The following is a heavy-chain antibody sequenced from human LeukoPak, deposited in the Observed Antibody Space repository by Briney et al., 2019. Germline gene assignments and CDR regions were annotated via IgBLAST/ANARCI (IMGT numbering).Heavy chain of an antibody. V-gene: IGHV3-9*01. D-gene: IGHD6-13*01. J-gene: IGHJ6*03. CDR2: ISWNSDNI. CDR3: ARYPRSSWYGYYYYYMDV. Sequence: GGSLRLSCAVSGFTFDDYAMHWVRQVPGEGLEWVSCISWNSDNIGYADSVKGRFTISRDNAKNSLYLQMNSLRAEDTAVYYCARYPRSSWYGYYYYYMDVWGKGTTVTVSS. CDR1: GFTFDDYA.